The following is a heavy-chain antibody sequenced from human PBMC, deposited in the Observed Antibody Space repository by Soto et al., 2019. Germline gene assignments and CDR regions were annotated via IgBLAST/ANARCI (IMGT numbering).Heavy chain of an antibody. CDR1: GFTFSSYG. Sequence: GGSLRLSCAASGFTFSSYGMHWVRQAPGKGLEWVAVIWYDGSNKYYADSVKGRFTISRDNSKNTLYLQMNSLRAEDTAVYYCARNPATTYYYDSSGHYAWGQGTLVTVSS. J-gene: IGHJ5*02. CDR3: ARNPATTYYYDSSGHYA. CDR2: IWYDGSNK. D-gene: IGHD3-22*01. V-gene: IGHV3-33*01.